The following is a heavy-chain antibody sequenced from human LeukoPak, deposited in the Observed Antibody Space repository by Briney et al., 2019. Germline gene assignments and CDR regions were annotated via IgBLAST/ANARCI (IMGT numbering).Heavy chain of an antibody. CDR3: AKGGVIAATKAEYFQH. D-gene: IGHD6-13*01. Sequence: GGSLRLSCAASGFAFSNYEMHWVRQAPGKGLEFVAAINSFGTSTSYAGSVKGRFTISRDNSKNTLYLQMNSLRAEDTAVYYCAKGGVIAATKAEYFQHWGQGTLVTVSS. CDR2: INSFGTST. J-gene: IGHJ1*01. CDR1: GFAFSNYE. V-gene: IGHV3-23*05.